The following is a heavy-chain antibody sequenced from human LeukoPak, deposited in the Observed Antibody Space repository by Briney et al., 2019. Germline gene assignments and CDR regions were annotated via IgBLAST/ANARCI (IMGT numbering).Heavy chain of an antibody. D-gene: IGHD2-15*01. CDR3: ARDGSRYCSGGSCYSVSGAFDI. Sequence: GGSLRLSCAASGFTFSSYAMHWVRQAPGKGLEWVAVISYDGSNKYYADSVKGRFTISRDNSKNTLYLQMNSLRAEDTAVYYCARDGSRYCSGGSCYSVSGAFDIWGQGTMVTVSS. CDR1: GFTFSSYA. CDR2: ISYDGSNK. J-gene: IGHJ3*02. V-gene: IGHV3-30-3*01.